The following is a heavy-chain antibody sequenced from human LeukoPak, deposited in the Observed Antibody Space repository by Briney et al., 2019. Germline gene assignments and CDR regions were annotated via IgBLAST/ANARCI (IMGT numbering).Heavy chain of an antibody. J-gene: IGHJ4*02. CDR3: ARLSTVTTPFDY. CDR1: GGSISSYY. V-gene: IGHV4-59*12. CDR2: IYYSGYT. D-gene: IGHD4-17*01. Sequence: TSETLSLTCTVSGGSISSYYWSWIRQPPGKGLEWIGYIYYSGYTNYNPSLKSRVTISVDTSKNQFSLKLSSVTAADTAVYYCARLSTVTTPFDYWGQGTLVTVSS.